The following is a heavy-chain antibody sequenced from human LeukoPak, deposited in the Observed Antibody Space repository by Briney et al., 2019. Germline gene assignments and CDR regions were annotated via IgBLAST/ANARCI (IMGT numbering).Heavy chain of an antibody. V-gene: IGHV3-30-3*02. CDR1: GFTFSSYA. CDR3: AKSIVATHQYFDY. D-gene: IGHD5-12*01. Sequence: GGSLRLSCAASGFTFSSYAMHWVRQAPGKGLEWVAVISYDGSNKYYADSVKGRFTISRDNSKNTLYLQMNSLRAEDTAVYYCAKSIVATHQYFDYWGQGTLVTVSS. J-gene: IGHJ4*02. CDR2: ISYDGSNK.